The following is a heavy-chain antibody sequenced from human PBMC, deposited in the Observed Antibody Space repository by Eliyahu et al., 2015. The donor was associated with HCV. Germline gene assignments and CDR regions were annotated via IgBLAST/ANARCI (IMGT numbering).Heavy chain of an antibody. J-gene: IGHJ4*02. Sequence: EXQLVQSGAEVKKPGESLXISCKGSGYSFTSYWIGWVRQMPGKGLEWMGIIYPGDSDTRYSPSFQGQVTISADKSISTAYLQWSSLKASDTAMYYCARHVSRGDYLRASFDYWGQGTLVTVSS. CDR1: GYSFTSYW. V-gene: IGHV5-51*01. D-gene: IGHD4-17*01. CDR3: ARHVSRGDYLRASFDY. CDR2: IYPGDSDT.